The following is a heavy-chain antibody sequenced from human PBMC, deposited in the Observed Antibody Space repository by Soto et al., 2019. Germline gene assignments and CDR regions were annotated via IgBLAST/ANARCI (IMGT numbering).Heavy chain of an antibody. J-gene: IGHJ4*02. CDR3: ARAPHYYDSSGYYGYYFDY. CDR2: ISYDGSNK. Sequence: GGSLRLSCAASGFTFSSYAMHWVRQAPCKGLEWVAVISYDGSNKYYADSVKGRFTISRDNSKNTLYLQMNSLRAEDTAVYYCARAPHYYDSSGYYGYYFDYWGQGTLVTVSS. CDR1: GFTFSSYA. V-gene: IGHV3-30-3*01. D-gene: IGHD3-22*01.